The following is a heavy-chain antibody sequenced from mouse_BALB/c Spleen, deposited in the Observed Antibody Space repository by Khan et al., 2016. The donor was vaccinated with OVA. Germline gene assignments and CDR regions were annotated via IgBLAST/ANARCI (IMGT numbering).Heavy chain of an antibody. Sequence: VQLQESGPGLVAPSQSLSITCTVSGFSLTSYGVGWVRQPPGKGLEWLGVIWGDGSTNYHSALISRLNINKDNSKSQVFLKLNSLQTDDTATYDCALEYYGRAWFAYWGQGTLVTVSA. D-gene: IGHD1-1*01. CDR1: GFSLTSYG. V-gene: IGHV2-3*01. CDR2: IWGDGST. J-gene: IGHJ3*01. CDR3: ALEYYGRAWFAY.